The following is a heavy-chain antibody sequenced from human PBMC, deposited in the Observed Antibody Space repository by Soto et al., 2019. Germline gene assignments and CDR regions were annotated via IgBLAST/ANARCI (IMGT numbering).Heavy chain of an antibody. V-gene: IGHV3-15*01. CDR3: TTGIQLSPTFDY. D-gene: IGHD5-18*01. Sequence: GGSLRLSCAASGFTFSNAWMSWVRQAPGKGLEWVGRIKSKTDGGTTDYAAPVKGRSTISRDDSKNTLYLQMNSLKTEDTAVYYCTTGIQLSPTFDYWGQGTLVTVSS. CDR2: IKSKTDGGTT. CDR1: GFTFSNAW. J-gene: IGHJ4*02.